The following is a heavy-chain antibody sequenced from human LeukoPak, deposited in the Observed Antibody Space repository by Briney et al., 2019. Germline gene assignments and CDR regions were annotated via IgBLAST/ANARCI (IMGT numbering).Heavy chain of an antibody. J-gene: IGHJ4*02. Sequence: GGSLRLSCAASGFTFSSYAMHWVRQAPGKGLEWVAVISYDGSNKYYADSVKGRFTISRDNAKNSLYLQMNSLIAEDTAVYYCARDWDSDYVTRSLDYWGQGTLVTVSS. D-gene: IGHD5-12*01. CDR1: GFTFSSYA. CDR2: ISYDGSNK. V-gene: IGHV3-30-3*01. CDR3: ARDWDSDYVTRSLDY.